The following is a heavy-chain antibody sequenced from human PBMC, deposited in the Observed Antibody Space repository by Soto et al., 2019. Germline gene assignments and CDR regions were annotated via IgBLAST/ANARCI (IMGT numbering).Heavy chain of an antibody. J-gene: IGHJ5*02. CDR2: IYPADSDT. Sequence: GEALKISCKGCGCSFTSYWIGRVRQMPGKGLEWVGIIYPADSDTRYSPSFQGPVTISVDKSISTAYLHLQMNSLRAEDTAVYYCTRDASRASSARGWFDPWGPGTLVTVSS. D-gene: IGHD6-13*01. V-gene: IGHV5-51*01. CDR3: TRDASRASSARGWFDP. CDR1: GCSFTSYW.